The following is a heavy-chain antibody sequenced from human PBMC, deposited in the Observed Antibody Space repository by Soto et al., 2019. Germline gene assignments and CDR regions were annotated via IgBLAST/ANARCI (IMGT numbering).Heavy chain of an antibody. V-gene: IGHV4-4*02. CDR1: GDSITSRNW. J-gene: IGHJ6*02. Sequence: QVQLQESGPGLVLPSGTLSLTCGVSGDSITSRNWWAWVRQTPGKGLEWIGTMHYDGTTNYNPSLKSRVITSIDTTRNQFSLRLKSLTAADTALYYCATQTISYCLDIWGQGTMVTVSS. D-gene: IGHD3-3*01. CDR2: MHYDGTT. CDR3: ATQTISYCLDI.